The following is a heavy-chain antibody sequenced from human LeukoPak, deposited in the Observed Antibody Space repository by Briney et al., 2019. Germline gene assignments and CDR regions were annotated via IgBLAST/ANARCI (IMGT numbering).Heavy chain of an antibody. CDR3: ASSYGDYVNFDY. V-gene: IGHV1-69*05. Sequence: GSSVKVSCKASGGTFSSYAISWVRQAPGQGLEWMGGIIPIFGTANYAQKFQGRATITTDESTSTAYMELSSLRSEDTAVYYCASSYGDYVNFDYWGQGTLVTVSS. CDR2: IIPIFGTA. J-gene: IGHJ4*02. CDR1: GGTFSSYA. D-gene: IGHD4-17*01.